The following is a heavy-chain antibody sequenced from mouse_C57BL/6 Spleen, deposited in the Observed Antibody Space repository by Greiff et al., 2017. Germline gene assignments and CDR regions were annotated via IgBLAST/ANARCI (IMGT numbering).Heavy chain of an antibody. CDR2: IYPGNSDT. CDR3: TRSITTVVALYAMDY. J-gene: IGHJ4*01. D-gene: IGHD1-1*01. Sequence: EVQLQQSGTVLARPGASVKMSCKTSGYTFTSYWMHWVKQRPGQGLEWIGAIYPGNSDTSYNQKFKGKAKLTAVTSASTAYMELSSLTNEDSAVYYCTRSITTVVALYAMDYWGQGTSVTVSS. V-gene: IGHV1-5*01. CDR1: GYTFTSYW.